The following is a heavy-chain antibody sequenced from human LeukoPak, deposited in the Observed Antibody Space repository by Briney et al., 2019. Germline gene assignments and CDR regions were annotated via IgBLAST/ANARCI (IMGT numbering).Heavy chain of an antibody. CDR2: IIPIFGTA. CDR1: GGTFSSYA. CDR3: ARGKGGYYGSGSYWGQREYYMDV. D-gene: IGHD3-10*01. J-gene: IGHJ6*03. Sequence: ASVKVSCKASGGTFSSYATSWVRQAPGQGLEWMGGIIPIFGTANYAQKFQGRVTITADKSTSTAYMELSSLRSEDTAVYYCARGKGGYYGSGSYWGQREYYMDVWGKGTTVTVSS. V-gene: IGHV1-69*06.